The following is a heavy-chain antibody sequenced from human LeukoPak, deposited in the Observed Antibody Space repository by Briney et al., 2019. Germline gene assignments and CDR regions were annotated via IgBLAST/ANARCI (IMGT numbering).Heavy chain of an antibody. Sequence: ASVKVSCKASGYTFTSYGISWVRQAPGQGLEWMGWLSAYNGNTNYAQKLQGRVTMTTDTSTSTAYMELRSLRSDDTAVYYCARGGVDGDYGSDYYGMDVWGQGTTVTVSS. J-gene: IGHJ6*02. CDR1: GYTFTSYG. CDR3: ARGGVDGDYGSDYYGMDV. CDR2: LSAYNGNT. D-gene: IGHD4-17*01. V-gene: IGHV1-18*01.